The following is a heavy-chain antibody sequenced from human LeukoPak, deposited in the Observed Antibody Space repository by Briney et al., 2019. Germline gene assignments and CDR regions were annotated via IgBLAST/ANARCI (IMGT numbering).Heavy chain of an antibody. Sequence: GGSLRLSCAASGFNFNNYAMHWVRQAPGKGLEWVAFIRYDGSNKYYADSVKGRFTISRDNSKNTLYLQMNSLRAEDTAVYYCAPGGIVVVPAAEGAFDIWGQGTMVTVSS. J-gene: IGHJ3*02. D-gene: IGHD2-2*01. CDR2: IRYDGSNK. V-gene: IGHV3-30*02. CDR1: GFNFNNYA. CDR3: APGGIVVVPAAEGAFDI.